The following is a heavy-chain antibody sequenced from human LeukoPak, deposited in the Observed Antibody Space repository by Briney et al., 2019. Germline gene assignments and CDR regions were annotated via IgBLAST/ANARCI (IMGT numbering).Heavy chain of an antibody. CDR1: GFTFSDYY. V-gene: IGHV3-11*04. D-gene: IGHD2-2*01. J-gene: IGHJ4*02. CDR2: ISSSGRTI. Sequence: GGSLRLSCAGSGFTFSDYYMSWIRQAPGKGLEWVSYISSSGRTIYYADSVKGRFTISRDNAKNSLYLQMYSLIAEDTAVYYCARADCSSSSRYELDYWGQGTLVTVSS. CDR3: ARADCSSSSRYELDY.